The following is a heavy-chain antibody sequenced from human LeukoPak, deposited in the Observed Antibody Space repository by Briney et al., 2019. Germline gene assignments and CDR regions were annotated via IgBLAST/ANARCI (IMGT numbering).Heavy chain of an antibody. D-gene: IGHD1-26*01. CDR1: GGSIINYY. V-gene: IGHV4-59*08. CDR3: VRGGAATWYFDL. J-gene: IGHJ2*01. CDR2: IYFSGNT. Sequence: PSETLCLTCTVSGGSIINYYWSWIRQPPGKGLEWVGYIYFSGNTRYNASLQSRVIMSVGTSKNQSSLNLSSVAAAETAVYYCVRGGAATWYFDLWGRGTLVTVSS.